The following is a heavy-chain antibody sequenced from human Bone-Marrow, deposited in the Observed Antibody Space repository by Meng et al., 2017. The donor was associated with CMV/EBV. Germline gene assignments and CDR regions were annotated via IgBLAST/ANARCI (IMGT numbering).Heavy chain of an antibody. J-gene: IGHJ6*02. V-gene: IGHV4-59*01. D-gene: IGHD2-2*03. CDR1: GGSFSGYY. CDR3: ARATSPGGYFPFSYYYGMDV. CDR2: IYYSGST. Sequence: GSLRLSCAVYGGSFSGYYWSWIRQPPGKGLEWIGYIYYSGSTNYNPSLKSRVTISVDTSKNQFSLKLSSVTAADTAVYYCARATSPGGYFPFSYYYGMDVWGQGTTVTVSS.